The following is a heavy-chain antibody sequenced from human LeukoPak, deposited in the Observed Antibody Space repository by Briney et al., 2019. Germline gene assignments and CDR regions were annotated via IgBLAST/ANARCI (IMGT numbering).Heavy chain of an antibody. CDR1: GFTVSSNY. Sequence: GGSLRLSCAASGFTVSSNYMSWVRQAPGKGLEWVSVIYSGGSTYYADSVKGRFTISRDNSKNTLYLQMNSLRAEDTAVHYCARDTTVADSYYYYGMDVWGQGTTVTVSS. J-gene: IGHJ6*02. CDR2: IYSGGST. CDR3: ARDTTVADSYYYYGMDV. V-gene: IGHV3-66*01. D-gene: IGHD4-23*01.